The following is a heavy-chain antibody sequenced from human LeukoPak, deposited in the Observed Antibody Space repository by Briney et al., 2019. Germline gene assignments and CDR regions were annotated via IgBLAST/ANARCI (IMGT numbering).Heavy chain of an antibody. CDR2: IWYDGSNK. D-gene: IGHD3-22*01. Sequence: PGSSLRLSCAASGFTFSSYGMHWVRQAPGKGLEWVAVIWYDGSNKYYADSVKGRFTISRDNSKNTLYLQMNSLRTEDTAVYYCAKEGGSGYYLDWGQGTLVTVSS. V-gene: IGHV3-33*06. J-gene: IGHJ4*02. CDR3: AKEGGSGYYLD. CDR1: GFTFSSYG.